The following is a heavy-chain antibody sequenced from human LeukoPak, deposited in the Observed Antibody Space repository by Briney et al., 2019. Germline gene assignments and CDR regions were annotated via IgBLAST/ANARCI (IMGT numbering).Heavy chain of an antibody. J-gene: IGHJ4*02. CDR3: AKALAKSSGWYFDY. CDR1: GFTFSSYA. Sequence: GGSLRLSCAASGFTFSSYAMSWVRQAPGKGLEWVSAITGSGGDTYYADSVKGRFTVSRDNSKNTLYLQMNSLRIEDTAVYYCAKALAKSSGWYFDYWGRGTLVTVSS. D-gene: IGHD6-25*01. V-gene: IGHV3-23*01. CDR2: ITGSGGDT.